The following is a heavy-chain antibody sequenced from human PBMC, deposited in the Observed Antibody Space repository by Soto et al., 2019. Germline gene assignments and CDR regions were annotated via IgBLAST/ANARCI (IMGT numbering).Heavy chain of an antibody. J-gene: IGHJ5*02. D-gene: IGHD3-3*01. CDR3: ATGLRFLDKNWFDP. V-gene: IGHV1-24*01. CDR2: FDPEDGET. Sequence: GASVKVSCKVSGYTLTELSMHWVRQAPGKGLEWMGGFDPEDGETIYAQKFQGRVTMTEDTSTDTAYMELSSLRSEDTAVYYCATGLRFLDKNWFDPWVQGTLVTVSS. CDR1: GYTLTELS.